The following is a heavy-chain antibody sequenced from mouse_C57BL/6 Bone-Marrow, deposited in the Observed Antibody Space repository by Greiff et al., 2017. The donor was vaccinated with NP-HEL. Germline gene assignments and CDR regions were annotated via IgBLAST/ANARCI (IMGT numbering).Heavy chain of an antibody. J-gene: IGHJ1*03. D-gene: IGHD2-3*01. Sequence: VQLQQSGAELVRPGTSVKMSCKASGYTFTNYWIGCAKQRPGHGLEWIGDIYPGGGYTNYNEKFKGKATLTADKSSSTAYMQFSSLTSEDSAIYYCARWGYYAEYFDVWGTGTTVTVSS. V-gene: IGHV1-63*01. CDR3: ARWGYYAEYFDV. CDR1: GYTFTNYW. CDR2: IYPGGGYT.